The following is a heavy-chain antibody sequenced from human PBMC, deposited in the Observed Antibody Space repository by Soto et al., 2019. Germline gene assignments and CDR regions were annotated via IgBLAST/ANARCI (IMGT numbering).Heavy chain of an antibody. Sequence: ETLSLTCAVSGGSISSSNWWSWVRQPPGKGLEWIGEIYHSGSTNYNPSLKSRVTISVDKSKNQFSLKLSSVTAADTAVYYCARDRRSSSPFDYWGQGTLVTVSS. V-gene: IGHV4-4*02. D-gene: IGHD6-6*01. CDR3: ARDRRSSSPFDY. CDR2: IYHSGST. J-gene: IGHJ4*02. CDR1: GGSISSSNW.